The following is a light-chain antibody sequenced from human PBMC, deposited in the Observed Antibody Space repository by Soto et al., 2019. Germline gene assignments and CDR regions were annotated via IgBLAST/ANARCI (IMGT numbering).Light chain of an antibody. Sequence: QSILTQPPSVSGALGQKVTISCTGTGSNLGAGYHVHWYQQFPGKAPKFLIYTNDRRTSGVPDRFSGSKSGTSASLVVTGVQAEDEAVYYCQSYDRGVSAWVFGGGTKLTVL. J-gene: IGLJ3*02. V-gene: IGLV1-40*01. CDR1: GSNLGAGYH. CDR3: QSYDRGVSAWV. CDR2: TND.